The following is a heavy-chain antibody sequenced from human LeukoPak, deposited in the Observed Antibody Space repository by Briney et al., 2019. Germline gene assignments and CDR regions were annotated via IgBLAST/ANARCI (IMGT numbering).Heavy chain of an antibody. Sequence: GGSLRLSCAASGFTFSSYTMNWVRQAPGKGLEGVSSISSSSGYIYYADSVKGRFTISRDNAKNSLYLQMNSLRAEDTSVYYCARDTSGKGDWYFDLWGRGTLVTVSS. CDR2: ISSSSGYI. CDR3: ARDTSGKGDWYFDL. V-gene: IGHV3-21*01. D-gene: IGHD1-26*01. CDR1: GFTFSSYT. J-gene: IGHJ2*01.